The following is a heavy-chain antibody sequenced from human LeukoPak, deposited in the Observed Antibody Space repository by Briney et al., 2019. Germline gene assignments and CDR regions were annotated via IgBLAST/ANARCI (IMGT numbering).Heavy chain of an antibody. J-gene: IGHJ4*02. CDR3: ARALDGDYVVYYFDY. V-gene: IGHV1-46*01. Sequence: GASVKVSCKASGYTFTSYYMHWVRQAPGQGLEWMGIINPRGGSTSYAQKFQGRVTMTRDTSTSTVYMELSSLRSEDTAVYYCARALDGDYVVYYFDYWGQGTLVTVSS. D-gene: IGHD4-17*01. CDR2: INPRGGST. CDR1: GYTFTSYY.